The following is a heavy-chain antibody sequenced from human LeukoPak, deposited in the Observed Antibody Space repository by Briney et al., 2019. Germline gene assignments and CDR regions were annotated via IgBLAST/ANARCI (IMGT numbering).Heavy chain of an antibody. Sequence: PSETLSLTCAVYGGSFSGYYWSWIRQPPGKGLEWIGEINHSGSTNYNPSLKSRVIISVDTSKNQFSLKLSSVTAADTAVYYCARGYDSSGYYYAYWGQGTLVTVSS. CDR2: INHSGST. D-gene: IGHD3-22*01. V-gene: IGHV4-34*01. J-gene: IGHJ4*02. CDR3: ARGYDSSGYYYAY. CDR1: GGSFSGYY.